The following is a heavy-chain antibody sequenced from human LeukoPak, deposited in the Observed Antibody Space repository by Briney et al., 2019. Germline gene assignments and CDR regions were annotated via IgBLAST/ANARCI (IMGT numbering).Heavy chain of an antibody. CDR2: IYHSGST. CDR3: ARGGGYASPIGY. Sequence: SETLSLTCTLSGVSISTYYWSWIPQPPGKELEWIGYIYHSGSTNYNPSLKSRATISVDTSKNQFSLKLSSVTAADTAVYYCARGGGYASPIGYWGQGALVTVSS. J-gene: IGHJ4*02. CDR1: GVSISTYY. D-gene: IGHD5-12*01. V-gene: IGHV4-59*01.